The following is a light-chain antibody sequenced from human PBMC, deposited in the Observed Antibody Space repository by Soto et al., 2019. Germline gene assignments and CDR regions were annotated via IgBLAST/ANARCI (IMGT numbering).Light chain of an antibody. J-gene: IGLJ2*01. CDR2: NVD. Sequence: QSVLTQPASVSGSPGQSITISCTGTSSDVGGYNDVSWYQQYPGRAPRLMVYNVDDRPSGVSNRFSGSKSGNTASLTISGLQAEDEADYYCSSYTSSSTVIFGGGTKLTVL. CDR3: SSYTSSSTVI. V-gene: IGLV2-14*03. CDR1: SSDVGGYND.